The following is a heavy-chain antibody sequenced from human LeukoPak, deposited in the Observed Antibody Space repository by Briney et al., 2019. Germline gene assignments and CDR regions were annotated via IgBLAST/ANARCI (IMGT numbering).Heavy chain of an antibody. CDR3: ARGATPYSYYMDV. V-gene: IGHV1-2*06. J-gene: IGHJ6*03. CDR2: INPNSGGT. D-gene: IGHD1-26*01. Sequence: GASVKVSCKASGYTFSGYYMHWVRQAPGQGLEWMGRINPNSGGTNYAQKFQGRVTMTRDTSISTAYMELSRLRSDDTAEYYCARGATPYSYYMDVWGKGTTVTVSS. CDR1: GYTFSGYY.